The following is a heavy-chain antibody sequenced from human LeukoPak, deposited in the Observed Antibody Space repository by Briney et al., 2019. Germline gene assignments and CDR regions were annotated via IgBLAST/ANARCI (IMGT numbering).Heavy chain of an antibody. Sequence: SETLSLTCTVSGGSISSGDYYWSWIRQPPGKGLEWIGYIYYSGSTYYNPSLKSRVTISVDTSRNQFSLKLSSVTAADTAVYYCAREAYDSSGYYYYRAFDIWGQGTMVTVSS. CDR3: AREAYDSSGYYYYRAFDI. D-gene: IGHD3-22*01. V-gene: IGHV4-30-4*01. CDR2: IYYSGST. J-gene: IGHJ3*02. CDR1: GGSISSGDYY.